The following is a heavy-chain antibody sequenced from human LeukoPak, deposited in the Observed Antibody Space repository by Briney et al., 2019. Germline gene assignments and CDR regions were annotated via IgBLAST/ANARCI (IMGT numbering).Heavy chain of an antibody. CDR3: ARDMPKEENDYDYVWGSYRYNPFDY. CDR2: ISGSGGST. D-gene: IGHD3-16*02. V-gene: IGHV3-23*01. J-gene: IGHJ4*02. CDR1: GFTFSSYA. Sequence: GGSLRLPCAASGFTFSSYAMSWVRQAPGKGLEWVSAISGSGGSTYYADSVKGRFTISRDNSKNTLYLQMNSLRAEDTAVYYCARDMPKEENDYDYVWGSYRYNPFDYWGQGTLVTVSS.